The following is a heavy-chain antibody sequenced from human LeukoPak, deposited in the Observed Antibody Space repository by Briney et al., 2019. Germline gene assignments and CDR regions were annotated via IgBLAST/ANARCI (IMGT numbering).Heavy chain of an antibody. CDR3: AKDDVATLPPAYFDY. J-gene: IGHJ4*02. CDR1: GFTFDDCS. CDR2: ISWDGGST. D-gene: IGHD5-12*01. V-gene: IGHV3-43*01. Sequence: GGSLRLSCAASGFTFDDCSIHWVRQAPGKGLEWISLISWDGGSTYYADSVKGRFTISRDNSKNSLYLQMNGLRTEDTALYYCAKDDVATLPPAYFDYWGQGTLVTVSS.